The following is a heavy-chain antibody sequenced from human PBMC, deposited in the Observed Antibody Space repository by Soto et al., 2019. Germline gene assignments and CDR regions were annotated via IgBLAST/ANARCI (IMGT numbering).Heavy chain of an antibody. V-gene: IGHV1-3*01. CDR1: GYTFTSYA. D-gene: IGHD3-10*01. CDR2: INAGNGNT. CDR3: AREGRAGGSYYYYMDV. J-gene: IGHJ6*03. Sequence: ASGKVSYKASGYTFTSYAMHWVRQAPGQRLEWMGWINAGNGNTKYSQKFQGRVTITRDTSASTAYMELSSLRSEDTAVYYCAREGRAGGSYYYYMDVWGQGTTVTGSS.